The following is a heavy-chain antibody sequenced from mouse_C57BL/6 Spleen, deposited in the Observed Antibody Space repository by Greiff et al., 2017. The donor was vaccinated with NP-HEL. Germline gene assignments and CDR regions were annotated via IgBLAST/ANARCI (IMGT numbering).Heavy chain of an antibody. D-gene: IGHD2-2*01. V-gene: IGHV10-3*01. J-gene: IGHJ2*01. Sequence: EVHLVESGGGLVQPKGSLTLTCAASGFTFNTYAVHWVRQAPGKGLEWVARIRSKGSNYATSSADSVKDRFSITRDDSQSLLYLQMNNLKTEDTAMYYCVRGEGYDVGYFDVWGKGTTLTVSS. CDR1: GFTFNTYA. CDR2: IRSKGSNYAT. CDR3: VRGEGYDVGYFDV.